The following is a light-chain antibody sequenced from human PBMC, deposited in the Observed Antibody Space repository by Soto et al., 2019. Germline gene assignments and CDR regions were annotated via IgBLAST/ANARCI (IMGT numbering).Light chain of an antibody. V-gene: IGKV1D-12*01. CDR3: QPAYIVPFS. CDR1: QGINSW. J-gene: IGKJ4*01. CDR2: AAS. Sequence: DIQMTQSPSSVSASVGDRVTITCRASQGINSWLAWYQQKPGKAPKLLISAASSLQSGAPSRFRGTGSWTDFTLTNSSLQPEYFANDYGQPAYIVPFSFGGGTKVEIK.